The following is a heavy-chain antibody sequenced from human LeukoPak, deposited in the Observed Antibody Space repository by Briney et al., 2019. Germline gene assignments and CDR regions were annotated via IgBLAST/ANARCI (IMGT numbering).Heavy chain of an antibody. CDR2: INHSGST. CDR3: AREAGRQWLAPKTRGYFDY. Sequence: NPSETLSLTCAVYGGSFSGYYWSWIRQPPGKGLEWIGEINHSGSTNYNPSLKSRVTISVDTSKNQFSLKLSSVTAADTAVYYCAREAGRQWLAPKTRGYFDYWGQGTLVTVSS. D-gene: IGHD6-19*01. V-gene: IGHV4-34*01. CDR1: GGSFSGYY. J-gene: IGHJ4*02.